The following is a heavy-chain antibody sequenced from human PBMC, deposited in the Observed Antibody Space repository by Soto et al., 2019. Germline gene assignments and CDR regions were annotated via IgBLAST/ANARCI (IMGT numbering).Heavy chain of an antibody. Sequence: SLMLYLAWDSSGDSDSSDIAAWNCIRQSKSSGLEWLGRAYYRYQWYYDSAVSVRSRITVIPDTSKNQFSLQLNSVTPEDTAVYYCTKQKGVSRTYNVMDFLVHGTTVTVSS. V-gene: IGHV6-1*01. D-gene: IGHD3-16*01. J-gene: IGHJ6*02. CDR2: AYYRYQWYY. CDR3: TKQKGVSRTYNVMDF. CDR1: GDSDSSDIAA.